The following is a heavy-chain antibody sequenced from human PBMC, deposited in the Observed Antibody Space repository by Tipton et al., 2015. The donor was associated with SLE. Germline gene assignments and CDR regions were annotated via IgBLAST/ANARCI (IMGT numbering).Heavy chain of an antibody. Sequence: TLSLTCAVYSGSFIDYYWGWIRQPPGKGLEWIGSIYYSGSTYYNPSLKSRVTISVDTSKNQFSLKLSSVTAADTAVYYCARDRDYYDSHAFDIWGQGTMVTVSS. CDR1: SGSFIDYY. CDR2: IYYSGST. D-gene: IGHD3-22*01. CDR3: ARDRDYYDSHAFDI. J-gene: IGHJ3*02. V-gene: IGHV4-34*01.